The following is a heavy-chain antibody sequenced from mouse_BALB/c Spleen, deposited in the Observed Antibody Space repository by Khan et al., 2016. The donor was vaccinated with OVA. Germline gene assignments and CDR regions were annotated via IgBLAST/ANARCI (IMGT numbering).Heavy chain of an antibody. CDR2: INTYTGEP. CDR1: GYTFTNYG. Sequence: QIQLVQSGPEQKKPGETVKISCKASGYTFTNYGMNWVKQAPGKGLKWMGWINTYTGEPTYADDFKGRSAFSLETSASTAYLQIKNLKNEDTATYFCARSNSYWYFDVWGAGTTVTVSS. J-gene: IGHJ1*01. V-gene: IGHV9-3-1*01. D-gene: IGHD4-1*02. CDR3: ARSNSYWYFDV.